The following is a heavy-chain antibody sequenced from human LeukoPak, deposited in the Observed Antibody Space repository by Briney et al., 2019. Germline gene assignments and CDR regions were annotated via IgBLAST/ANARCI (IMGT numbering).Heavy chain of an antibody. D-gene: IGHD2-2*01. CDR3: ARDGEDIVVVPNY. CDR2: IYYSGST. V-gene: IGHV4-39*07. J-gene: IGHJ4*02. CDR1: GGSISSSSYY. Sequence: SETLSLTCTVSGGSISSSSYYWGWIRQPPGKGLEWIGSIYYSGSTYYNPSLKSRVTISVDTSKNQFSLKLSSVTAADTAVYYCARDGEDIVVVPNYWGQGTLVTVSS.